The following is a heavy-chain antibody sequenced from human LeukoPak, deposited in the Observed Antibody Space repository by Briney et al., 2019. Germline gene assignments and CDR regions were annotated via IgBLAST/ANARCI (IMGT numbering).Heavy chain of an antibody. J-gene: IGHJ4*02. V-gene: IGHV1-46*03. CDR3: ARVTPNYYDSSGPTGSFDY. Sequence: ASVKVSRKASGYTFTSYYMHWVRQAPGQGLEWMGIINPSGGSTSYAQKFHGRVTMTRDTSTSTVYMELSSLRSEDTAVYYCARVTPNYYDSSGPTGSFDYWGQGTLVTVSS. D-gene: IGHD3-22*01. CDR2: INPSGGST. CDR1: GYTFTSYY.